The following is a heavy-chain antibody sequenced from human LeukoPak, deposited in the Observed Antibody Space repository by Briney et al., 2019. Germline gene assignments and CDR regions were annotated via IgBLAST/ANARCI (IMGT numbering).Heavy chain of an antibody. V-gene: IGHV4-34*01. CDR2: INRSGST. D-gene: IGHD3-22*01. CDR3: ASSYSYYDSSGSLAAY. Sequence: SETLSLTCAVYGGSLSGYYWSWIRQPPGKGLEWIGEINRSGSTNYNPSLKSRVTISVDTSKNQFSLKLSSVTAADTAVYYCASSYSYYDSSGSLAAYWGQGTLVTVSS. J-gene: IGHJ4*02. CDR1: GGSLSGYY.